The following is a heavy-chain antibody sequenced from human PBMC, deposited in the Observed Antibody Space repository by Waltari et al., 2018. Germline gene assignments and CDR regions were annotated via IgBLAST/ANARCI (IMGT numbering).Heavy chain of an antibody. CDR3: ARDPGPIVGAPDL. CDR1: GYTFTDYH. Sequence: QEQLVQSGSEVKKPGASVRVSCQASGYTFTDYHLHWFRQTPGQGFEWMGWFNPKNGDSNAAEKFLGSVTMTRDTSINTVYLDLSGLRSDDTAVFFCARDPGPIVGAPDLWGQGTLVTVSS. V-gene: IGHV1-2*02. CDR2: FNPKNGDS. D-gene: IGHD1-26*01. J-gene: IGHJ5*02.